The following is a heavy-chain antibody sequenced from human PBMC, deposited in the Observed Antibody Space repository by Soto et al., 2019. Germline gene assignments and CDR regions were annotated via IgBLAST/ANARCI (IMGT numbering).Heavy chain of an antibody. CDR3: ARGRTVRNYADDSSDYFYFFDY. V-gene: IGHV4-59*01. CDR2: VYYTGST. Sequence: TSETLSLTCTVSCDSISTFYWGWMRQSPGKELEWIGYVYYTGSTNYNPSLKSRVTISVDRSKNQFSLKLTSANAADTAVYYCARGRTVRNYADDSSDYFYFFDYWGQGTQVTV. J-gene: IGHJ4*02. CDR1: CDSISTFY. D-gene: IGHD3-22*01.